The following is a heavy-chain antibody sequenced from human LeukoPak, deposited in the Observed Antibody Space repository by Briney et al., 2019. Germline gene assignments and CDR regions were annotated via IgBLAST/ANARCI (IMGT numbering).Heavy chain of an antibody. J-gene: IGHJ4*02. D-gene: IGHD4-11*01. V-gene: IGHV3-64D*06. Sequence: GRSPRLSCSASGFTFSSYAMHWVRQTPGKGLEYISAISGNGGSTYYADSVKGRFTISRDNSKSTLYLQMSSLRPEDTAVYHCVKGGEAVMYYFDFWGQGTLVTVSS. CDR2: ISGNGGST. CDR3: VKGGEAVMYYFDF. CDR1: GFTFSSYA.